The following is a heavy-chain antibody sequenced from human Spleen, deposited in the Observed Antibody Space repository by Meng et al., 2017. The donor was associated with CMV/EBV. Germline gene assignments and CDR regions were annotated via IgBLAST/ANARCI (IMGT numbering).Heavy chain of an antibody. CDR2: ISGSGGST. V-gene: IGHV3-23*01. Sequence: GGSLRLSCAASGFTFSSYAMIWVRQAPGKGLEWVSAISGSGGSTYYADSVKGRFTISSDNSKNTLYLQMNSLRAEDTAVYYCANGEYQSYYYYGMDVWGQGTTVTVSS. J-gene: IGHJ6*02. D-gene: IGHD2-2*01. CDR1: GFTFSSYA. CDR3: ANGEYQSYYYYGMDV.